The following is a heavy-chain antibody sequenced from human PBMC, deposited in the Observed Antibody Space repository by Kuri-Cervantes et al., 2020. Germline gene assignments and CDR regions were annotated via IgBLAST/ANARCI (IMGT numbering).Heavy chain of an antibody. J-gene: IGHJ5*02. CDR2: IGTAGDT. V-gene: IGHV3-13*01. D-gene: IGHD3-10*01. CDR1: GFTFSSYD. Sequence: GESLKISCAASGFTFSSYDMHWVRQATGKGLEWVSAIGTAGDTYYPGSVKGRFTISRENAKNSLYLQMNSLRAGDTAVYYCARLYGGWFDPWGQGTLVTVSS. CDR3: ARLYGGWFDP.